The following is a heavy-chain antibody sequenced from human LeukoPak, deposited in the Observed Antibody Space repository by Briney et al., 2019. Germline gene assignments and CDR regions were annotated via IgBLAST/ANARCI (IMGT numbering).Heavy chain of an antibody. CDR3: ARGLNWNYGRGYYYYGMDV. D-gene: IGHD1-7*01. CDR1: GGSISSYY. Sequence: PSETLSLTCTVSGGSISSYYWSWIRQPPGKGLEWIGYIYYSGSTNYNPSLKSRVTISVDTSKNQFSLKLSSVTAADTAAYYCARGLNWNYGRGYYYYGMDVWGQGTTVTVSS. J-gene: IGHJ6*02. V-gene: IGHV4-59*01. CDR2: IYYSGST.